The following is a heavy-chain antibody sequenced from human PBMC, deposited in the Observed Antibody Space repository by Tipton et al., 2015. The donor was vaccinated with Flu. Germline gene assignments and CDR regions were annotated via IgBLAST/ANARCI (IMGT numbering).Heavy chain of an antibody. CDR3: ARDSGGALAGMDY. CDR2: IGAYNGNT. D-gene: IGHD6-19*01. V-gene: IGHV1-18*01. J-gene: IGHJ4*02. Sequence: QLVQSGAEVKKPGASVKVSCKASGYTFSSYGVSWVRQAPGQGLEWMGWIGAYNGNTNFAQKLQGRVTMTTDTSTSTAYTELTSLRSDDTAVYYCARDSGGALAGMDYWGQGTLVTVSS. CDR1: GYTFSSYG.